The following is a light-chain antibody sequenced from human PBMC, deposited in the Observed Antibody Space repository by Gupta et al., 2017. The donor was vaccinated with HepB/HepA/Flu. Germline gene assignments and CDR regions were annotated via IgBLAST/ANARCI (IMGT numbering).Light chain of an antibody. CDR3: QQSDTPPYT. V-gene: IGKV1-39*01. J-gene: IGKJ2*01. CDR1: QSVSSY. Sequence: DLPLTPSPSSLSASVGDRITITCRASQSVSSYLNWYQQKPGKAPNFLIFDTSSLQSGVPSRFSGSGSGTDFTRTISSMQPEDFATDYCQQSDTPPYTCGQGTKLEIK. CDR2: DTS.